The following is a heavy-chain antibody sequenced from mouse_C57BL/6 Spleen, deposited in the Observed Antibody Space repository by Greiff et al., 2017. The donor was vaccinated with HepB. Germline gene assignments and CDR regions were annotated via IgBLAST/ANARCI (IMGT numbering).Heavy chain of an antibody. V-gene: IGHV1-9*01. Sequence: QVQLKESGAELMKPGASVKLSCKATGYTFTGYWIEWVKQRPGHGLEWIGEILPGSGSTNYNEKFKGKATFTADTSSNTAYMQLSSLTTEDSAIYYCASRDYDYDGAWFAYWGQGTLVTVSA. CDR3: ASRDYDYDGAWFAY. D-gene: IGHD2-4*01. CDR1: GYTFTGYW. CDR2: ILPGSGST. J-gene: IGHJ3*01.